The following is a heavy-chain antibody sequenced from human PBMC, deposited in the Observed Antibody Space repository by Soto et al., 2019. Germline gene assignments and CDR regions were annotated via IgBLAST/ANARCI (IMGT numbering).Heavy chain of an antibody. CDR3: ARDSYYYGSGSHLVDY. CDR1: GFTFSSYG. D-gene: IGHD3-10*01. Sequence: GGSLRLSCAASGFTFSSYGTHWVRQAPGKGLEWVAVIWYDGSNKYYADSVKGRFTISRDNSKNTLYLQMNSLRAEDTAVYYCARDSYYYGSGSHLVDYWGQGTLVTVSS. CDR2: IWYDGSNK. V-gene: IGHV3-33*01. J-gene: IGHJ4*02.